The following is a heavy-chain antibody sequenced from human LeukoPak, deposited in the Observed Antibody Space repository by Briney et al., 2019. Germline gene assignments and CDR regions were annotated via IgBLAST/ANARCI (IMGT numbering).Heavy chain of an antibody. CDR2: IYSGGST. J-gene: IGHJ4*02. Sequence: GGSLRLSCAASGFTVSSNYMSWVRQAPGKGLEWVSVIYSGGSTYYADSVKGRFTIFRDNSKNTLYLQMNSLRAEDTAVYYCARLYSSYFDYWGQGTLVTVSS. CDR3: ARLYSSYFDY. CDR1: GFTVSSNY. V-gene: IGHV3-53*01. D-gene: IGHD6-19*01.